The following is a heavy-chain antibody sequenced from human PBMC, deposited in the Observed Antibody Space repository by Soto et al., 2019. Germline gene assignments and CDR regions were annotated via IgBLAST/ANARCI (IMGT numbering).Heavy chain of an antibody. CDR2: IYYSGST. Sequence: PSETLSLTCTVSGGSVSSGSYYWSWIRQPPGKGLEWIGYIYYSGSTNYNPSLKSRVTISVDTSKNQFSLKLSSVTAADTAVYYCARETYYYDSSGYFGGTPRSPAGVGAFDIWGQGTMVTVSS. V-gene: IGHV4-61*01. CDR1: GGSVSSGSYY. D-gene: IGHD3-22*01. CDR3: ARETYYYDSSGYFGGTPRSPAGVGAFDI. J-gene: IGHJ3*02.